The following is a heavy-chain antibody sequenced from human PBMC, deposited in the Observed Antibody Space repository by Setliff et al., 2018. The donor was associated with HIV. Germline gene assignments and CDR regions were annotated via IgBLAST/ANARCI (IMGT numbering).Heavy chain of an antibody. Sequence: GESLKISCAASGFTFSSYSMNWVRQAPGKGLEWVSYISSSSSTISYAASVRRRFTISRDNAKGSLYLQLTSLRPEDTGVYFCARVGSSTSLDYWGQGILVTVSS. CDR2: ISSSSSTI. CDR3: ARVGSSTSLDY. J-gene: IGHJ4*02. V-gene: IGHV3-48*04. CDR1: GFTFSSYS. D-gene: IGHD6-13*01.